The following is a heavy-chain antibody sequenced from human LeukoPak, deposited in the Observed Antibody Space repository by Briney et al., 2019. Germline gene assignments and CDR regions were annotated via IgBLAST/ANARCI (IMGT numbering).Heavy chain of an antibody. J-gene: IGHJ5*02. D-gene: IGHD6-19*01. CDR1: GGTFSSYA. CDR2: IIPILGIA. V-gene: IGHV1-69*04. CDR3: ASQPFSYSSGWYWFDP. Sequence: SVKVSCKASGGTFSSYAISWVRQAPGQGLEWMGRIIPILGIANYAQKFQGRVTMTRNTSISTAYMKLSSLRSEDTAVYYCASQPFSYSSGWYWFDPWGQGTLVTVSS.